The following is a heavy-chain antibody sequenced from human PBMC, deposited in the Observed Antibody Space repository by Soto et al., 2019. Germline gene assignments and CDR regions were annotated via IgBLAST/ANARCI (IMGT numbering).Heavy chain of an antibody. CDR1: GGTFSSYA. J-gene: IGHJ3*02. D-gene: IGHD3-22*01. CDR3: ARDPAVYYDSSGYSYAFDI. V-gene: IGHV1-69*12. CDR2: IIPIFGTA. Sequence: QVQLVQSGAEVKKPGSSVKVSCKASGGTFSSYAISWVRQAPGQGLEWMGGIIPIFGTANYAQKFQGRVTITADEATRTAYMELSSLRSEDTAVYYCARDPAVYYDSSGYSYAFDIWGQGTMVTVSS.